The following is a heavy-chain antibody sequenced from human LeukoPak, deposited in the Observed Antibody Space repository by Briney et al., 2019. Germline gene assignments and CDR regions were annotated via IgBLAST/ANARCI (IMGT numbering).Heavy chain of an antibody. V-gene: IGHV3-30-3*01. CDR1: GFTFSSYA. CDR3: ARGSEDGSGSYDAFDI. J-gene: IGHJ3*02. D-gene: IGHD3-10*01. CDR2: ISYDGSNK. Sequence: GGSLRLSCAASGFTFSSYAMHWVRQAPGKGLEWVAVISYDGSNKYYADSVKGRFTISRDNSKNTLYLQMNSLRAEDTAVYYCARGSEDGSGSYDAFDIWGQGTMVTVSS.